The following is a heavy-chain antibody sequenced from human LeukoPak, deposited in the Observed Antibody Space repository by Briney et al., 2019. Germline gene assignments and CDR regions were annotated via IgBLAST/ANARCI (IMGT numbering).Heavy chain of an antibody. D-gene: IGHD4-17*01. J-gene: IGHJ1*01. CDR2: ISSSSSYI. CDR1: GFTFSSYS. CDR3: AREHDYGDREYFQH. Sequence: GGPLRLSCAASGFTFSSYSMNWVRQAPGKGLEWVSSISSSSSYIYYADSVKGRFTISRDNAKNSLYLQMNSLRAEDTAVYYCAREHDYGDREYFQHWGQGTLVTVSS. V-gene: IGHV3-21*01.